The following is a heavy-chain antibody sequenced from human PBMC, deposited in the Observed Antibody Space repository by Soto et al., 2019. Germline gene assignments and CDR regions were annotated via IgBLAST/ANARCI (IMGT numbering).Heavy chain of an antibody. CDR1: GFTFSSYA. CDR2: ISYDGSNK. D-gene: IGHD3-10*01. Sequence: GGSLRLSCAASGFTFSSYAMHWVRQAPGKGLEWVAVISYDGSNKYYADSVKGRFTISRDNSKNTLYLQMNSLRAEDTAAYYCANAGSYYYYGMDVWGQGTTVTVPS. CDR3: ANAGSYYYYGMDV. V-gene: IGHV3-30-3*01. J-gene: IGHJ6*02.